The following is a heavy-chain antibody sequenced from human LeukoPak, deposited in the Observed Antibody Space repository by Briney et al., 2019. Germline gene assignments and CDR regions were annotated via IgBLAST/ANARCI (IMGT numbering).Heavy chain of an antibody. D-gene: IGHD4-23*01. Sequence: GRSLRLSCAASGFTFSSYAMHWVRRAPGKGLEWVAVISYDGSNKYYADSVKGRFTISRDNSKNTLYLQMNSLRAEDTAVYYCARGVVTPDWYFDLWGRGTLVTVSS. CDR2: ISYDGSNK. V-gene: IGHV3-30-3*01. CDR3: ARGVVTPDWYFDL. J-gene: IGHJ2*01. CDR1: GFTFSSYA.